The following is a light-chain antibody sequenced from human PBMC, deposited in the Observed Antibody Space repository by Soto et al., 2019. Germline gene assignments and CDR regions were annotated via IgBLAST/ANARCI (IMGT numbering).Light chain of an antibody. V-gene: IGKV3-15*01. J-gene: IGKJ4*01. CDR3: QQYINWPLT. CDR1: QSVSSN. Sequence: EIVMTQSPATLSVSPGERATLSCRASQSVSSNLAWYQQKPGQAPRLLIYGASTRATGIPARFSGSGSGTEFTLTISSLQSEDCAVYYCQQYINWPLTFGGGTKVEI. CDR2: GAS.